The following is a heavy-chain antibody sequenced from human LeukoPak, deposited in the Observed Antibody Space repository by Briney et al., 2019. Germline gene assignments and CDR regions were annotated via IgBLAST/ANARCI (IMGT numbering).Heavy chain of an antibody. CDR3: ARGAVWSGYYRSYAFDI. CDR1: GDSISSGDYY. CDR2: ISSSGST. V-gene: IGHV4-61*02. J-gene: IGHJ3*02. D-gene: IGHD3-3*01. Sequence: SETLSLTCTVSGDSISSGDYYWSWIRQPAGKGLEWIGRISSSGSTNYNPSLKSRVTISVDTSKNQFSLKLSSVTAADTAVYYCARGAVWSGYYRSYAFDIWGQGTMVTVSS.